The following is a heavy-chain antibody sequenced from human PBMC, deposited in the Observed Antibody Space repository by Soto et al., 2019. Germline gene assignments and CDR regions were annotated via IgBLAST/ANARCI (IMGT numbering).Heavy chain of an antibody. V-gene: IGHV1-18*01. D-gene: IGHD3-10*01. Sequence: QGQLMQSEAEVREPGASVKVSCQASGYSFDRYGISWVRQAPGQGLEWLGWISADSGKTYEAQNLGRRLGMSIDGSTKMASMHLRSLRSDDTAIYYCARDTRGGGAYGLDVWGQGTMVIVS. CDR1: GYSFDRYG. J-gene: IGHJ6*02. CDR3: ARDTRGGGAYGLDV. CDR2: ISADSGKT.